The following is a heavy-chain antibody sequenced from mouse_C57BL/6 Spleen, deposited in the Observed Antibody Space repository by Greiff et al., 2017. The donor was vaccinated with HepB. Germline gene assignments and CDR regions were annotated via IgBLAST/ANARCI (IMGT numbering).Heavy chain of an antibody. CDR2: ISSGGSYT. V-gene: IGHV5-6*01. Sequence: EVQLVESGGDLVKPGGSLKLSCAASGFTFSSYGMSWVRQTPDKRLEWVATISSGGSYTYYPDSVKGRFTISRDNAKNTLYLQMSSLKSEDTAMYYCARPRGSSYLYYFDYWGQGTTLTVSS. J-gene: IGHJ2*01. CDR3: ARPRGSSYLYYFDY. D-gene: IGHD1-1*01. CDR1: GFTFSSYG.